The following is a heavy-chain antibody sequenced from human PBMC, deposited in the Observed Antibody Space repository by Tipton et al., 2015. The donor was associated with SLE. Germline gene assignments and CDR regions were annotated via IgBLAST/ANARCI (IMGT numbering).Heavy chain of an antibody. D-gene: IGHD3-22*01. CDR1: GGSISSYY. Sequence: TLSPTCTVSGGSISSYYWSWIRQPPGKGLEWIGYIYYSGSTNCNPSLKSRVTISVDTSKNQFSLKLSSVTAADTAVYYCARERSYYDSIGYPGWFGPCGQGTLFSVSA. J-gene: IGHJ5*02. CDR2: IYYSGST. V-gene: IGHV4-59*01. CDR3: ARERSYYDSIGYPGWFGP.